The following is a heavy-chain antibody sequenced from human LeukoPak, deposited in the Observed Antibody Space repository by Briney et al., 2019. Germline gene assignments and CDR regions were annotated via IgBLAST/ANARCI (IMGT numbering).Heavy chain of an antibody. Sequence: ASVKVSCKASGYTFTAQYMHWVRQAPGKGLEWMGGFDPEDGETIYAQKFQGRVTMTEDTSTDTACMELSSLRSEDTAVYYCATNVVVPAASPNWFDPWGQGTLVTVSS. CDR2: FDPEDGET. D-gene: IGHD2-2*01. CDR3: ATNVVVPAASPNWFDP. J-gene: IGHJ5*02. V-gene: IGHV1-24*01. CDR1: GYTFTAQY.